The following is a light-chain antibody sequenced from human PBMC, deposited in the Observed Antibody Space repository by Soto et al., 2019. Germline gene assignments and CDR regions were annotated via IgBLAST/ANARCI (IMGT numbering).Light chain of an antibody. CDR2: GAS. V-gene: IGKV3-15*01. CDR3: QHYNIWPCT. CDR1: QSVSSN. J-gene: IGKJ1*01. Sequence: EIVMTQSPATLSMSPGQRVTLSCRASQSVSSNLAWNQQKPGQAPRPLIYGASTRATGIPDRFSGSGSGTEFTLTISSLQSEDFAVYYCQHYNIWPCTFGQGTKVQIK.